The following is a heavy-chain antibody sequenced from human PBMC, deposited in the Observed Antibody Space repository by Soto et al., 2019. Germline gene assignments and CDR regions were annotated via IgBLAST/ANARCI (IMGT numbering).Heavy chain of an antibody. J-gene: IGHJ4*02. CDR1: GFTFSSYA. V-gene: IGHV3-23*01. CDR3: APPGGIVATINY. CDR2: ISGSGGST. D-gene: IGHD5-12*01. Sequence: SGGSLRLSCAASGFTFSSYAMSWVRQAPGKGLEWVSAISGSGGSTYYADSVKGRFTISRDNSKNTLYLQMNSLRAEDTAVYYCAPPGGIVATINYWGQGTLVTVSS.